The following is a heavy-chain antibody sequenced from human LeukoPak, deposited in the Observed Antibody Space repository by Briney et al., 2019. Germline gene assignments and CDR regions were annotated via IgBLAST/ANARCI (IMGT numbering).Heavy chain of an antibody. J-gene: IGHJ4*02. D-gene: IGHD6-6*01. V-gene: IGHV3-30*02. CDR3: AKATRARTSSIAPYFDY. CDR1: GFTFSSYG. CDR2: IRYDGSNK. Sequence: GGSLRLSCAVSGFTFSSYGMHWVRQAPGKGLEWVAFIRYDGSNKYYADSVKGRFTISRDNSKNTLHLQMNSLRAEDTAVYYCAKATRARTSSIAPYFDYWGQGTLVIVSS.